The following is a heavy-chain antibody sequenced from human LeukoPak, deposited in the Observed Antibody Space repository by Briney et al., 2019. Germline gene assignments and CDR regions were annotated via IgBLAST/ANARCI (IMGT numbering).Heavy chain of an antibody. Sequence: GASVKVSCKTSGYTFTDYYMHWVRQAPGLGLEWMGWINPNSGGTKSAQKFQGRVTMTRDTSISTAYMELSRLRSDDTAIYYCARDSRYSGSLYDENEYFQHWGQGTLVTVSS. CDR3: ARDSRYSGSLYDENEYFQH. V-gene: IGHV1-2*02. CDR2: INPNSGGT. D-gene: IGHD1-26*01. J-gene: IGHJ1*01. CDR1: GYTFTDYY.